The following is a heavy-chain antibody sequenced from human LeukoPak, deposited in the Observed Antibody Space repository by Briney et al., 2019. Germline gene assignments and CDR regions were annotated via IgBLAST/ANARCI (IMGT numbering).Heavy chain of an antibody. V-gene: IGHV4-39*01. CDR3: ASLTSSSWYGDLGY. J-gene: IGHJ4*02. Sequence: SETLSLTCTVSGGSISSSSYYWGWIRQPPGKGLEWIGSIYYSGSTYYNPSLKSRVTIPVDTSKNQFSLKLSSVTAADTAVYYCASLTSSSWYGDLGYWGQGTLVTVSS. CDR1: GGSISSSSYY. CDR2: IYYSGST. D-gene: IGHD6-13*01.